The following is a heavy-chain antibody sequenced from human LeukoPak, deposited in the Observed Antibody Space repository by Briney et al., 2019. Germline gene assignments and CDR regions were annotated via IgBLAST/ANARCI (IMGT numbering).Heavy chain of an antibody. V-gene: IGHV3-48*02. CDR1: GFTFSNYW. CDR2: ISSSSSTI. D-gene: IGHD3-10*01. Sequence: GGSLRLSCAASGFTFSNYWMNWVRQAPGKGLEWVSYISSSSSTIYYADSVKGRFTISRDNAKNSLYLQMNSLRDEDTAVYYCAREKGKGGYYGSGSYPYYFDYWGQGTLVTVSS. CDR3: AREKGKGGYYGSGSYPYYFDY. J-gene: IGHJ4*02.